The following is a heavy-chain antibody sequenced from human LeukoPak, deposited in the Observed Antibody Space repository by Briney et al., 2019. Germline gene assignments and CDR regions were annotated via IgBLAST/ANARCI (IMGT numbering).Heavy chain of an antibody. CDR1: GFTFNSFF. V-gene: IGHV3-7*01. CDR3: VGDLGHSRHYFEY. CDR2: ISQDGSET. D-gene: IGHD7-27*01. J-gene: IGHJ4*02. Sequence: GGSLRLSCAASGFTFNSFFLNWVRLTPGRELEWVACISQDGSETFYMDSVRGRFTISRDNTKNSLYLQMDSLRAEDTAVYFCVGDLGHSRHYFEYWGQGALVTAFS.